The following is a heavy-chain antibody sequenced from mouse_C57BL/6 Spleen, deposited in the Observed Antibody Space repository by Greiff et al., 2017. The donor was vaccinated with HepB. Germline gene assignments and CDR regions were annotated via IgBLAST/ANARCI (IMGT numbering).Heavy chain of an antibody. J-gene: IGHJ1*03. CDR1: GFNIKDYY. V-gene: IGHV14-1*01. Sequence: EVKLQESGAELVRPGASVKLSCTASGFNIKDYYMHWVKQRPEQGLEWIGRIDPEDGDTEYAPKFQGKATMTADTSSNTAYLQLSSLTSEDTAVYYCTPITTVVATRSYWYFDVWGTGTTVTVSS. CDR2: IDPEDGDT. D-gene: IGHD1-1*01. CDR3: TPITTVVATRSYWYFDV.